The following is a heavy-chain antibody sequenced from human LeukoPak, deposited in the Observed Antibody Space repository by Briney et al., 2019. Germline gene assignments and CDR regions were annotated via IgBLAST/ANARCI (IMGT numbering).Heavy chain of an antibody. CDR3: ARGGFYGSGSYSDYYFDY. D-gene: IGHD3-10*01. CDR1: GGSISSYY. V-gene: IGHV4-4*07. Sequence: SETLSLTCTVSGGSISSYYWSWIRQPAGKGLEWIGRIYTSGSTNYNPSLKSRVTMSVDTSKNQFSLKLSSVTAADTAVYYCARGGFYGSGSYSDYYFDYWGQGTLVTVSS. J-gene: IGHJ4*02. CDR2: IYTSGST.